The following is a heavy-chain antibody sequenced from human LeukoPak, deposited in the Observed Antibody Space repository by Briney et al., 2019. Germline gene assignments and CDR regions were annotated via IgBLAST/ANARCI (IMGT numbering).Heavy chain of an antibody. CDR2: IRYDGSNK. D-gene: IGHD2-2*01. V-gene: IGHV3-30*02. CDR1: GFTFSSYG. J-gene: IGHJ6*03. CDR3: ARDRRYCSSTSCYGYYYYYMDV. Sequence: GGSLRLSCAASGFTFSSYGMHWVRQAPGKGLEWVAFIRYDGSNKYYADSVKGRFTISRDNSKNTLYLQMNSLRAEDTAVYYCARDRRYCSSTSCYGYYYYYMDVWGKGTTVTVSS.